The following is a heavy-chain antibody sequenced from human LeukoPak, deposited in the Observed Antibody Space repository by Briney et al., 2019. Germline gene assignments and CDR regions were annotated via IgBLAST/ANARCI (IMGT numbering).Heavy chain of an antibody. CDR3: ARVFAPDTYYYDSSGYYFDY. D-gene: IGHD3-22*01. CDR2: IYSGGST. Sequence: PGRSLRLSCAASGFTVSSNYMSWVRQAPGKGLEWVSVIYSGGSTYYADSVKGRFTISRDNSKNTLYLQMNSLRAEDTAVYYCARVFAPDTYYYDSSGYYFDYWGQGTLVTVSS. V-gene: IGHV3-66*02. J-gene: IGHJ4*02. CDR1: GFTVSSNY.